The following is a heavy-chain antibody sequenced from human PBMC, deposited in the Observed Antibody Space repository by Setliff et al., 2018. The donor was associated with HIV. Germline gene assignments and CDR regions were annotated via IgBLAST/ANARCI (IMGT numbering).Heavy chain of an antibody. CDR1: GFTVSSYY. CDR3: ARVFWYGLPQIYYYMDV. Sequence: PGGSLRLSCAASGFTVSSYYMSWVRQAPGKGLEWVSTIYSDGNTYHADSVKGRFTLSRDNAKNSLYLQMNSLRAEDTAVYYCARVFWYGLPQIYYYMDVWGKGTTVTVSS. J-gene: IGHJ6*03. CDR2: IYSDGNT. V-gene: IGHV3-66*01. D-gene: IGHD2-8*02.